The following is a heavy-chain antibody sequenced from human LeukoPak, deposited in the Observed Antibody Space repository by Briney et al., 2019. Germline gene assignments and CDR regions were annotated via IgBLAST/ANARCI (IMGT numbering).Heavy chain of an antibody. CDR2: INDGGRT. D-gene: IGHD1-7*01. Sequence: PSETLSLICAVYGGSFSNYYWSWIRQPPGKGLEWIGEINDGGRTNYNPSLMSRVTISVDTSKNQYSLRLNSVTATDTAVYYCARRWNYGRNYYIDVWGKGATVRVSS. CDR3: ARRWNYGRNYYIDV. CDR1: GGSFSNYY. J-gene: IGHJ6*03. V-gene: IGHV4-34*01.